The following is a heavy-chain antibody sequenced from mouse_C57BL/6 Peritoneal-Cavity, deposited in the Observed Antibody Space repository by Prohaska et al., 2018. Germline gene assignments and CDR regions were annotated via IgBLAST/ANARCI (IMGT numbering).Heavy chain of an antibody. Sequence: EVMFLQSGVGLVQPGGSLKLSCAASGLDFSRYWLSCVRRAPGKGLESIVKTNSDSSTINYAALVKEKSIMSRDNGNVTVYPQMSKGGSEDAARYYGASLSYYFDYWGQRTTLTASS. CDR3: ASLSYYFDY. D-gene: IGHD6-5*01. J-gene: IGHJ2*01. CDR1: GLDFSRYW. V-gene: IGHV4-1*01. CDR2: TNSDSSTI.